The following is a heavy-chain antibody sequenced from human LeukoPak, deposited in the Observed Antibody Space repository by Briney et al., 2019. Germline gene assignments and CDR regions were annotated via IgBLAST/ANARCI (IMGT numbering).Heavy chain of an antibody. J-gene: IGHJ4*02. Sequence: GGSLRLSCAASRFIFTDSWMSWVRQAPGKGLEWVANIRHDGSQTYYLDSVKGRFTISRDNAKNEVYLEMNNLRGADTAVYYCATGANLFQFWGQGTLVTVSS. D-gene: IGHD1-14*01. CDR3: ATGANLFQF. CDR1: RFIFTDSW. V-gene: IGHV3-7*01. CDR2: IRHDGSQT.